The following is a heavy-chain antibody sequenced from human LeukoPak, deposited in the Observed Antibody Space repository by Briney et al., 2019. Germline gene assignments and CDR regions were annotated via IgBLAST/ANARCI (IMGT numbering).Heavy chain of an antibody. CDR2: INPNSGGT. CDR3: ARDRGYSSSWYRY. V-gene: IGHV1-2*02. D-gene: IGHD6-13*01. CDR1: GYTFTSYD. Sequence: GASVKVSCKASGYTFTSYDINWVRQATGQGLEWMGWINPNSGGTNYAQKFQGRVTMTRDTSISTAYMELSRLRSDDTAVYYCARDRGYSSSWYRYWGQGTLVTVSS. J-gene: IGHJ4*02.